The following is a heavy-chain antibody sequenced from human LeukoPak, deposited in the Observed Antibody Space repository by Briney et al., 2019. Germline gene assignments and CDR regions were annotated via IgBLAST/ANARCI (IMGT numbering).Heavy chain of an antibody. Sequence: SSWVRQAPGQGLEGMGWISAYNGNTNYAQKLQGRVTMTTDTSTSTAYMELRSLRSDDTAVYYCARTKFYYDSSGAVDYWGQGTLVTVSS. CDR2: ISAYNGNT. V-gene: IGHV1-18*01. CDR3: ARTKFYYDSSGAVDY. J-gene: IGHJ4*02. D-gene: IGHD3-22*01.